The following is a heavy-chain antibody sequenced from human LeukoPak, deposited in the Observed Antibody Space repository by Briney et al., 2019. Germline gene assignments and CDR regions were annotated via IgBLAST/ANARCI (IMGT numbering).Heavy chain of an antibody. Sequence: GESLKISCKGSGYSFTSYWIAWVRQMPGKGLEWMGIIYPSDSETTYSPSFQGQVTISADKSISTAYLQWSSLTASDTAMYYCAIYSDTYYFDHWGQGTLVTVSS. J-gene: IGHJ4*02. CDR1: GYSFTSYW. CDR3: AIYSDTYYFDH. V-gene: IGHV5-51*01. CDR2: IYPSDSET. D-gene: IGHD1-26*01.